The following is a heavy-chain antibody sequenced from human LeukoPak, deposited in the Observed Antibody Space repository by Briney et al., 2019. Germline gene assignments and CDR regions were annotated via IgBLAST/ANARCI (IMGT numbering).Heavy chain of an antibody. Sequence: GGSLRLSCAASGFTVSRNYMTWVRQAPGKGLEWVSVIYSGGNTYYAESVKGRFTVSRDNSKNTLYLQMNSLRAEDTAVYYCAKDGGRSRRAFDIWGQGTMVTVSS. J-gene: IGHJ3*02. CDR3: AKDGGRSRRAFDI. CDR1: GFTVSRNY. D-gene: IGHD1-26*01. V-gene: IGHV3-53*05. CDR2: IYSGGNT.